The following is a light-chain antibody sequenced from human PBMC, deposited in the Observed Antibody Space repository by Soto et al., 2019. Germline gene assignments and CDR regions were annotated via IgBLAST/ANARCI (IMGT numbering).Light chain of an antibody. J-gene: IGKJ5*01. CDR1: QSVSSNY. Sequence: EIVLTQSPGTLSLSPGERATLSCRTNQSVSSNYLAWYHQKPGQAPRLLIYGASSRATGIPDRFSGSGSGTDFTLTISRLEPEDFAVYYCQQSGYSPITFGQGTRLEIK. CDR3: QQSGYSPIT. V-gene: IGKV3-20*01. CDR2: GAS.